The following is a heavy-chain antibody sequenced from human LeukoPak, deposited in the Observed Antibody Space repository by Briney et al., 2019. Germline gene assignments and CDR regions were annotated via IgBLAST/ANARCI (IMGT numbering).Heavy chain of an antibody. CDR1: GYSFTSYW. CDR2: IDRSDSYT. D-gene: IGHD4-17*01. Sequence: GESLKISCKGSGYSFTSYWITWVRQMPGKGLEWVGTIDRSDSYTNYSPSFQGHVTISADKSISTAFLQWSSRKASDIAIYYCARLLYGDYYFDYWGQGTLVTVSS. CDR3: ARLLYGDYYFDY. V-gene: IGHV5-10-1*01. J-gene: IGHJ4*02.